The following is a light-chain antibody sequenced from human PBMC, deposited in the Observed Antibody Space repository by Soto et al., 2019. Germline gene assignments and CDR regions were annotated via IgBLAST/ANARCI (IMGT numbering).Light chain of an antibody. J-gene: IGLJ2*01. CDR2: GNN. V-gene: IGLV1-40*01. CDR1: SSNIGAGYD. CDR3: QSYDVSLSAYVV. Sequence: QPVLTQPPSVSGAPGQRVTISCTGSSSNIGAGYDVHWYQQLPGTAPKLLIYGNNNRPSGLPDRFSGSKSGTSASLAITGLQAEDEADYYCQSYDVSLSAYVVFGGGTKLTVL.